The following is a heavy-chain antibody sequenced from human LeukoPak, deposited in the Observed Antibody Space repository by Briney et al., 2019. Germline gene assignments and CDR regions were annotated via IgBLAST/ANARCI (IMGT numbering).Heavy chain of an antibody. CDR1: GYTFTSYG. V-gene: IGHV1-18*01. Sequence: GASVKVSCKASGYTFTSYGISWVRQAPGQGLEWMGWISAYNGNTNYAQKLQGRVTMTTDTSASTAYMELSSLRSEDTAVYYCARDVSSWSFDYWGQGTLVTVSS. CDR2: ISAYNGNT. CDR3: ARDVSSWSFDY. J-gene: IGHJ4*02. D-gene: IGHD6-13*01.